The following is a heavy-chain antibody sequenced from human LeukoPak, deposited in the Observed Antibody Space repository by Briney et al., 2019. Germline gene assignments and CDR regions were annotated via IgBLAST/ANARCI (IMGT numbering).Heavy chain of an antibody. J-gene: IGHJ5*02. CDR3: ARVNFRDYRGYTWFEP. Sequence: PERSLRLSCKGSGVTFGDYAVTWFRQAPGKGLEWVGFVRTKTHGGAPETAASVKGRFNVSRDDSEGIAYLQMTSLRTEDTAMYYCARVNFRDYRGYTWFEPWGQGTLVTVSS. CDR2: VRTKTHGGAP. D-gene: IGHD3-10*01. CDR1: GVTFGDYA. V-gene: IGHV3-49*03.